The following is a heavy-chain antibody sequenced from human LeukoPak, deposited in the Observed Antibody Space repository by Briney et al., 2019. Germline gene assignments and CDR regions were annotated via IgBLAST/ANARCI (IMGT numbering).Heavy chain of an antibody. Sequence: PSETLALTCTLSGGSFRSYYWSWMRQPPGKGLEWIGYIYYSGSTNYNPSLKSRVTISVDTSKNQFSLKLSSVTATDTAVYYCARAGYSGSDFSVWGKGSTVTVSS. CDR3: ARAGYSGSDFSV. V-gene: IGHV4-59*01. D-gene: IGHD5-12*01. CDR2: IYYSGST. CDR1: GGSFRSYY. J-gene: IGHJ6*04.